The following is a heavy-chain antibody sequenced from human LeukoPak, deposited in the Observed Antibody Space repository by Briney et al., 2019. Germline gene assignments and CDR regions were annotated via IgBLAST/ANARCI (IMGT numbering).Heavy chain of an antibody. D-gene: IGHD5-18*01. CDR2: IWYDGNNK. J-gene: IGHJ4*02. CDR3: AKDWGYTTMVSYYFDY. Sequence: PGRSLRLSCAASGFTFSGYGMHWVRPAPDKGLEWVAIIWYDGNNKYYADSVKGRFTISRDNSKNTLYLQMNSLRVEDTAVYYCAKDWGYTTMVSYYFDYWGQGALVTLSS. V-gene: IGHV3-33*06. CDR1: GFTFSGYG.